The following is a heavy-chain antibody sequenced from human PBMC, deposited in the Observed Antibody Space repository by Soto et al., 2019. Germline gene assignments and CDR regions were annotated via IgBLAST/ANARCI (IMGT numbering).Heavy chain of an antibody. J-gene: IGHJ4*02. CDR2: VSARGDTT. CDR3: AKDPEMATIKGFDY. Sequence: GGSLRLSCAASGFTYSSFAMNWVRQAPGRGLEWLSAVSARGDTTYYADSVKGRFTISRENSKHTLYLQMNNLRAEDTAVYYCAKDPEMATIKGFDYWGQGTLVTVSS. CDR1: GFTYSSFA. D-gene: IGHD5-12*01. V-gene: IGHV3-23*01.